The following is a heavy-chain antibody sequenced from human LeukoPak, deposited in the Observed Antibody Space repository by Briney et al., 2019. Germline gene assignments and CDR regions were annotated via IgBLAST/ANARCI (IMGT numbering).Heavy chain of an antibody. D-gene: IGHD6-6*01. Sequence: ASVKVSCKASGYSFSSYAFSWVRQGPGQGLQWVGWISPNNGDTNYAQKFQGRVTMTTDTSTSTVFMELRSLRSDDTAVYYCARSGGGRHSSSSGPYYYYMDVWGTGTTVTVSS. CDR3: ARSGGGRHSSSSGPYYYYMDV. J-gene: IGHJ6*03. CDR2: ISPNNGDT. V-gene: IGHV1-18*04. CDR1: GYSFSSYA.